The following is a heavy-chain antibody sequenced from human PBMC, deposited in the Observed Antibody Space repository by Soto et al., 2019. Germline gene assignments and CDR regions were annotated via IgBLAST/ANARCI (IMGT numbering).Heavy chain of an antibody. CDR2: INHSGST. V-gene: IGHV4-34*01. CDR3: ARGYDYVWGSYRSPYYFDY. J-gene: IGHJ4*02. CDR1: GGSFSGYY. D-gene: IGHD3-16*02. Sequence: PLETLSLTCAVYGGSFSGYYWSWIRQPPGKGLEWIGEINHSGSTNYNPSLKSRVTISVDTSKNQFSLKLSSVTAADTAVYYCARGYDYVWGSYRSPYYFDYWGQGXLVTVSS.